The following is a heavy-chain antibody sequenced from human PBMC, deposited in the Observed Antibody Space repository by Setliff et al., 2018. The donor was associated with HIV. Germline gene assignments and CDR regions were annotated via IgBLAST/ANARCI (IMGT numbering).Heavy chain of an antibody. D-gene: IGHD3-3*01. J-gene: IGHJ5*02. V-gene: IGHV3-7*03. CDR2: ISPDGTRN. Sequence: GESLKISCAASGFTFGNFWMHWVRQAPGKGLEWVASISPDGTRNHCVGSVKGRFTASRDNAKSSLYLQMNSLRAEDTAVYFCARVLLITNAVYGVVSNRFDPWGRGSQVTVSS. CDR1: GFTFGNFW. CDR3: ARVLLITNAVYGVVSNRFDP.